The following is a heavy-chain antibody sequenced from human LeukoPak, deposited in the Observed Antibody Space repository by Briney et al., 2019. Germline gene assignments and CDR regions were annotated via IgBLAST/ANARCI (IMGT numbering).Heavy chain of an antibody. V-gene: IGHV4-39*01. Sequence: SETLSLTCSVSGGSMSSENEYWGWIRQTPGKGLEWIGSVYNTGSTDYNPSLKRRFSISIDTSKNQFSLKVTSVTAADTAVYYWARHILEGHWFGPWG. CDR1: GGSMSSENEY. D-gene: IGHD3-3*01. J-gene: IGHJ5*02. CDR3: ARHILEGHWFGP. CDR2: VYNTGST.